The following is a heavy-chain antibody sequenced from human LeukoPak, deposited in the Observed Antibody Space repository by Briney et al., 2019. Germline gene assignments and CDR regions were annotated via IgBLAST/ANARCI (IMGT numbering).Heavy chain of an antibody. J-gene: IGHJ6*03. CDR3: ARLGWTPGPTRNYYYMDV. D-gene: IGHD6-19*01. Sequence: GESLKISCKGSGYSFTSYWIGWVRQMPGKGLEWMGIIYPGDSDTRYSPSFQGQVTISADKTISAAYLQWSSLKASDTAMYYCARLGWTPGPTRNYYYMDVWGKGTTVTVSS. CDR2: IYPGDSDT. CDR1: GYSFTSYW. V-gene: IGHV5-51*01.